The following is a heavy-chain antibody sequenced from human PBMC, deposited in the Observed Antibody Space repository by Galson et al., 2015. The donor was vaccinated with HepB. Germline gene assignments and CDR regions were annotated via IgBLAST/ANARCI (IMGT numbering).Heavy chain of an antibody. V-gene: IGHV3-30*09. CDR3: ARGRGYDHIFDY. J-gene: IGHJ4*02. Sequence: SLRLSCAASGFTFSSYAMHWVRQAPGKGLEWVALISYDGSNKYYADSLKGRFAISRDNSKNTLYLQVNSLRTQDTAVYYCARGRGYDHIFDYWGQGTLVTVSS. CDR1: GFTFSSYA. D-gene: IGHD5-12*01. CDR2: ISYDGSNK.